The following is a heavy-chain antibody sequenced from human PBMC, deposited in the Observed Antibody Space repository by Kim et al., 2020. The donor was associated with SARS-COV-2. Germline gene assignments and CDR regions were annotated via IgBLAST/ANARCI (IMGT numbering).Heavy chain of an antibody. CDR3: ARDYYCSGSPLTDRVSYYYHGMDV. CDR1: GYTFTSYA. D-gene: IGHD3-10*01. J-gene: IGHJ6*01. Sequence: ASVKVSCKASGYTFTSYAMHWVRQAPGQRLEWMGWINAGNGNTKYSQKFQGRVTITRDTSASTAYMELSSLRSEDTAVYYCARDYYCSGSPLTDRVSYYYHGMDVWGNAPPITVS. V-gene: IGHV1-3*01. CDR2: INAGNGNT.